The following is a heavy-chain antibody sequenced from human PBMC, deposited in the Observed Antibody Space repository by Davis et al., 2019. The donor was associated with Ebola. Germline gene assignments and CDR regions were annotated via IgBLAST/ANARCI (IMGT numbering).Heavy chain of an antibody. CDR2: FYYSGST. J-gene: IGHJ5*02. CDR1: GGSISSYY. Sequence: SETLSLTCTVSGGSISSYYWSWIRQPPGKGLEWIGYFYYSGSTNYNPSLKSRVTISVDTSKNQFALKLSSVTAADTAVYYCARDPLWFGELFAWGQGTLVTVSS. D-gene: IGHD3-10*01. CDR3: ARDPLWFGELFA. V-gene: IGHV4-59*01.